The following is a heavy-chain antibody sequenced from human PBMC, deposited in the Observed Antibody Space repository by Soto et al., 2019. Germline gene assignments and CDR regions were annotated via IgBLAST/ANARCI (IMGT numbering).Heavy chain of an antibody. J-gene: IGHJ4*02. CDR1: GVSITSSPYY. D-gene: IGHD3-22*01. CDR2: ILYGWIT. Sequence: ETRSLTCGVSGVSITSSPYYWGWIRQPPGKGLEWIGNILYGWITYHNPSLKSRVSILVDTSKNQFSLTLSYVTAADTAVYYCASESSSGGSGGQGTLVTVSS. V-gene: IGHV4-39*01. CDR3: ASESSSGGS.